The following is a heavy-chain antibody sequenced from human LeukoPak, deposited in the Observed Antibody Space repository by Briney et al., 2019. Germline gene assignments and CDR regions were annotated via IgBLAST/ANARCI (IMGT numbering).Heavy chain of an antibody. CDR3: ARSEMVYAYYYYGMDV. V-gene: IGHV3-30-3*01. D-gene: IGHD2-8*01. CDR2: ISYDGSNK. Sequence: GGSLRLSCAASGFTFSSYAMHWVRQAPGKGLEWVAVISYDGSNKYYADSVKGRFTISRDNSKNTLYLQMNSLRAVDTAVYYCARSEMVYAYYYYGMDVWGQGTTVTVSS. J-gene: IGHJ6*02. CDR1: GFTFSSYA.